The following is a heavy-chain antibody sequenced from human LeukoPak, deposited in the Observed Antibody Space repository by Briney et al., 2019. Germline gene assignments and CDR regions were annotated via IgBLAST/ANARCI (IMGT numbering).Heavy chain of an antibody. CDR3: ARDHDYVWGSYRYRVIDY. J-gene: IGHJ4*02. D-gene: IGHD3-16*02. V-gene: IGHV4-39*02. CDR2: IYYSGST. Sequence: SETLSLTCTVSGGSISSSSYSWGWIRQPPGKGLEWIGSIYYSGSTYYNPSLKSRVTISVDTSKNQFSLKLSSVTAADTAVYYCARDHDYVWGSYRYRVIDYWGQGTLVTVSS. CDR1: GGSISSSSYS.